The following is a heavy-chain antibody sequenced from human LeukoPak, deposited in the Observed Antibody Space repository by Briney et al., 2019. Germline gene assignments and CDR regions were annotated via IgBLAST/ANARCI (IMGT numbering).Heavy chain of an antibody. D-gene: IGHD5-12*01. CDR1: GFTFRNAW. CDR2: MSSGGRTI. V-gene: IGHV3-11*04. J-gene: IGHJ4*02. Sequence: GGSLRLSCAASGFTFRNAWMSWVRQAPGKGLEWVSYMSSGGRTIYYADSVKGRFTISRDNAKNSLYLQMNSLRAEDTAVYYCARVLVGIVATIGGFDYWGQGTLVTVSS. CDR3: ARVLVGIVATIGGFDY.